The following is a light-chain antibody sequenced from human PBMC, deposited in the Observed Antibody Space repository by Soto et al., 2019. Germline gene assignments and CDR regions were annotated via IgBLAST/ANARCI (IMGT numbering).Light chain of an antibody. CDR3: QQSFSTPMYT. CDR2: AAS. CDR1: QRIGRN. Sequence: DIQMTQSPSSLSASVGDRVTITCRASQRIGRNLNWYQQKSGRAPKLLIYAASSLHSGVPSRFSGGGSGTAFTLTIISLQPEDFATYYCQQSFSTPMYTFGQGTKLET. J-gene: IGKJ2*01. V-gene: IGKV1-39*01.